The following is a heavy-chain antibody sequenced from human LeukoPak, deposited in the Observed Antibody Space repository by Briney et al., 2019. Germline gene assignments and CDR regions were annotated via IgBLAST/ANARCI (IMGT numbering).Heavy chain of an antibody. D-gene: IGHD3-22*01. Sequence: SETLSLTCTVSGGSISSGDYYWSWIRQPPGKGLEWIGYIYYSGSTNYNPSLKSRVTISVDTSKNQFSLKLSSVTAADTAVYYCARSEVISDAFDIWGQGTMVTVSS. J-gene: IGHJ3*02. CDR3: ARSEVISDAFDI. CDR1: GGSISSGDYY. V-gene: IGHV4-61*08. CDR2: IYYSGST.